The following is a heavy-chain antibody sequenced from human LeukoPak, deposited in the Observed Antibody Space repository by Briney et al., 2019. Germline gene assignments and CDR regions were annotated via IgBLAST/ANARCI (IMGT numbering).Heavy chain of an antibody. CDR2: ISYDGSNK. CDR3: ARDGYSGYDYVDYFDY. V-gene: IGHV3-30*04. Sequence: GRSLRLSCAASGFTFSSYAMHWVRQAPGKGLEWVGVISYDGSNKYYADSVKGRFTISRDNSKNTLYLQMNSLRAEDTAVYYCARDGYSGYDYVDYFDYWGQGTLVTVSS. CDR1: GFTFSSYA. D-gene: IGHD5-12*01. J-gene: IGHJ4*02.